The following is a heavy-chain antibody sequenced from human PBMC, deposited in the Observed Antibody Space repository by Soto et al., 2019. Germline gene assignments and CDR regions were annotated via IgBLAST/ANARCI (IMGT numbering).Heavy chain of an antibody. CDR3: AKDRALENQTPYGMDV. Sequence: EMQLLESGGGLGQPGGSLRLSCVASPVTVSNFAAMTWVRQAPESGLEWVSTISGRGDHKFYAASVKGRFTISRDNSKNRVDLQMDGLRVEDTAVYYCAKDRALENQTPYGMDVWGQGTTVTV. CDR2: ISGRGDHK. V-gene: IGHV3-23*01. J-gene: IGHJ6*02. D-gene: IGHD3-10*01. CDR1: PVTVSNFAA.